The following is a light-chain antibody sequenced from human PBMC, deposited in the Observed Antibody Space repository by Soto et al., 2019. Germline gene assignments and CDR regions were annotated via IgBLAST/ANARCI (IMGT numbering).Light chain of an antibody. CDR3: QHRSK. J-gene: IGKJ4*02. CDR2: VAS. V-gene: IGKV3-11*01. CDR1: QSVSTY. Sequence: EIVLTQSPATLSLSPGERATLSCRASQSVSTYLAWYQQKPGRAPRLLVYVASNRATGIPARFSGSGSGTDFTLTIASLEPEDSAAYYCQHRSKFGGGTKVEIK.